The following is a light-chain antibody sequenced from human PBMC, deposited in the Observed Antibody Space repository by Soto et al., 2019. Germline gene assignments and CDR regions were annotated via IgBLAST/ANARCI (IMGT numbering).Light chain of an antibody. J-gene: IGLJ1*01. CDR2: DVT. CDR1: SSDVGGYTS. CDR3: CSYAGSYIFV. V-gene: IGLV2-11*01. Sequence: QSVLTQPRSVSGSPGRSVSISCTGTSSDVGGYTSVSWYQQYPGQAPKLMIFDVTKRPSGVPDRFSGSKPGNTASLTISGLQAEDEADYYCCSYAGSYIFVFGSGTKVTVL.